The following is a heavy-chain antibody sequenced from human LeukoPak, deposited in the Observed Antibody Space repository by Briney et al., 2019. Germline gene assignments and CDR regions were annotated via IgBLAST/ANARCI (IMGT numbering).Heavy chain of an antibody. CDR2: ISGSGGST. D-gene: IGHD3-10*01. Sequence: PGGSPRLSCAASGFTFSSYAMSWVRQAPGKGLEWVSAISGSGGSTYYADSVKGRFTISRDNSKNTLYLQMNSLRAEDTAVYYCARASMVRGADYYYYYMDVWGKGTTVTVSS. CDR3: ARASMVRGADYYYYYMDV. CDR1: GFTFSSYA. J-gene: IGHJ6*03. V-gene: IGHV3-23*01.